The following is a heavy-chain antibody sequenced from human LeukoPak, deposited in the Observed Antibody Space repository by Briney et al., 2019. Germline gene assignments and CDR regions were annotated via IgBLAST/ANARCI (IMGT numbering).Heavy chain of an antibody. J-gene: IGHJ5*02. CDR2: IYYSGST. Sequence: SETLSLTCTVSGGSISSGSYYWSWIRQPPGKGLEWIGYIYYSGSTNYNPSLKSRVTISVDTSKNQFSLKLSSVTAADTAVYYCAGAARRGYNNWFDPWGQGTLVTVSS. V-gene: IGHV4-61*01. CDR3: AGAARRGYNNWFDP. CDR1: GGSISSGSYY. D-gene: IGHD6-6*01.